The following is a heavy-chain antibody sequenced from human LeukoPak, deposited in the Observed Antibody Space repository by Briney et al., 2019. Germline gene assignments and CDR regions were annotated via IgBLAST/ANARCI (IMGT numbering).Heavy chain of an antibody. CDR1: GGSISSGGYY. V-gene: IGHV4-31*03. D-gene: IGHD3-22*01. CDR2: IYYSGST. Sequence: SENLSLTCTVSGGSISSGGYYWRWLRQHPGKGLEWIGYIYYSGSTYYNPSINSRITNSVDTTNNQFPRKLSSVTAADTAVYYCAGVGLYYYDSSGYLEYNWFDPWGQGTLVTVSS. CDR3: AGVGLYYYDSSGYLEYNWFDP. J-gene: IGHJ5*02.